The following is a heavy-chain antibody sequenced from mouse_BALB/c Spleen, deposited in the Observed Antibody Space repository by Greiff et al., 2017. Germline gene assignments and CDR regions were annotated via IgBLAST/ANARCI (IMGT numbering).Heavy chain of an antibody. CDR1: GFSLSTSGMG. Sequence: QVTLKESGPGILQPSQTLSLTCSFSGFSLSTSGMGVSWIRQPSGKGLEWLAHIYWDDDKRYNPSLKSRLTISKDTSRNQVFLKITSVDTADTATYYCARVTTVDYYAMDYWGQGTSVTVSS. D-gene: IGHD1-1*01. CDR3: ARVTTVDYYAMDY. J-gene: IGHJ4*01. CDR2: IYWDDDK. V-gene: IGHV8-12*01.